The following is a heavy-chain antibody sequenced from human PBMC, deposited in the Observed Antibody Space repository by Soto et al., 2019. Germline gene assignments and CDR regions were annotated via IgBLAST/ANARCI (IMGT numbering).Heavy chain of an antibody. CDR3: ARGFGGFYGDYTYFDY. J-gene: IGHJ4*02. CDR2: ISYDGSNK. V-gene: IGHV3-30-3*01. D-gene: IGHD4-17*01. CDR1: GFTFSNYA. Sequence: QVQLVESGGGVVQPGRSLRLSCAASGFTFSNYAMHWVRQPPGKGLEWVTVISYDGSNKYYADSVKGRFTISRDNSKKTVYLKMNGLRDADTAVYYCARGFGGFYGDYTYFDYWGQGTLVTVSS.